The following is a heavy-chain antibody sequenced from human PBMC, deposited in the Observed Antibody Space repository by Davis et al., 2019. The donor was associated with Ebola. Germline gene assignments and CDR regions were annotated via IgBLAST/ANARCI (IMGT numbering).Heavy chain of an antibody. Sequence: SGPTLVKPTETLTLTCTVSGFSLSNGRVGVSWIRQPPGKALEWLAHIFSNDEKSYSTSLKSRLTISKDTSKSQVVLTMTNMDPVDTATYYCARIGVYYDFWSGSSANYLDYWGQGTLVTVSS. CDR2: IFSNDEK. V-gene: IGHV2-26*01. D-gene: IGHD3-3*01. J-gene: IGHJ4*02. CDR1: GFSLSNGRVG. CDR3: ARIGVYYDFWSGSSANYLDY.